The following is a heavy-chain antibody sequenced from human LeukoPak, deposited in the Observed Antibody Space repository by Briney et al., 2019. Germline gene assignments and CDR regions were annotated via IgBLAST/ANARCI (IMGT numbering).Heavy chain of an antibody. Sequence: PGGSLRLSCAASGLTFRSYGMHWVRQAPGKGLEWVAIIWYDGSNKYYADSVKGRFTISRDNSKNTLSLQMNSLRAEDTAVYYCARESSSGGFDVWGQGTMVIVSS. CDR3: ARESSSGGFDV. D-gene: IGHD6-6*01. CDR2: IWYDGSNK. J-gene: IGHJ3*01. V-gene: IGHV3-33*01. CDR1: GLTFRSYG.